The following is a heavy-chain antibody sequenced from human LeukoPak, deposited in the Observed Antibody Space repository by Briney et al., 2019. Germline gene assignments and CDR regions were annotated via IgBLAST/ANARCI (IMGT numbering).Heavy chain of an antibody. V-gene: IGHV3-21*01. CDR3: ARSGYSKGDFQH. CDR1: GFTFSSYS. CDR2: ISSSSSYI. J-gene: IGHJ1*01. D-gene: IGHD4-11*01. Sequence: GGPLRLSCAASGFTFSSYSMNWVRQAPGKGLEWVSSISSSSSYIYYADSVKGRFTISRDNAKNSLYLQMNSLRAEDTAVYYCARSGYSKGDFQHWGQGTLVTVSS.